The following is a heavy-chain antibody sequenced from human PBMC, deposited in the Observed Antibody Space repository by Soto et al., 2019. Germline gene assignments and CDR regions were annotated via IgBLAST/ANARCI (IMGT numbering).Heavy chain of an antibody. D-gene: IGHD2-2*01. J-gene: IGHJ5*02. CDR1: GGSISSGDYY. CDR2: MFYTGTT. V-gene: IGHV4-30-4*01. CDR3: ARVVRFCSSPSCRGRNWFDP. Sequence: SETLSLPGSVSGGSISSGDYYWSWIRQPPGKGLEWIGYMFYTGTTYYNPSLKSRITISMDTSKNQFSLRLTSVTAADTAEYHCARVVRFCSSPSCRGRNWFDPWGQGTQVTVSS.